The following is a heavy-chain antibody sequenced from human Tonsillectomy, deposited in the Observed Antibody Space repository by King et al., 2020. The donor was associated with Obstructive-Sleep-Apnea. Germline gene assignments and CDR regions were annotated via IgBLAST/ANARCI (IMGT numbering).Heavy chain of an antibody. Sequence: VQLVESGGGLVQPGGSLRLSCAASGFTFSSYAMSWVRQAPGKGLEWVSIITDSGDSTYYADSVKGRFTISRDNSKNTLYLQMNSLRADDTAVYFCAKTSGSSGWYYFDYWGQGTLVTVSS. V-gene: IGHV3-23*04. CDR1: GFTFSSYA. D-gene: IGHD6-19*01. J-gene: IGHJ4*02. CDR3: AKTSGSSGWYYFDY. CDR2: ITDSGDST.